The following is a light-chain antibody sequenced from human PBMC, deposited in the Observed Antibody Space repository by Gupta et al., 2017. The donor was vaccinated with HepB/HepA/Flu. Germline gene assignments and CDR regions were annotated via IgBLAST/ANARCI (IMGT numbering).Light chain of an antibody. Sequence: QSALTHPASVSGPPGQSINIPCTGTSSDVGGYNYVPWYQQHPGKAPKLMIYDVSNRPSGVSNRFSGSKSGNTASLTISGLQAEDEADYYCSSDTSSSTLVVFGGGTKLTVL. CDR2: DVS. V-gene: IGLV2-14*03. CDR1: SSDVGGYNY. J-gene: IGLJ2*01. CDR3: SSDTSSSTLVV.